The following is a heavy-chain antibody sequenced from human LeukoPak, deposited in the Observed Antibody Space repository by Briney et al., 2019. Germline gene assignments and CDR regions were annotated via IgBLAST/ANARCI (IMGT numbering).Heavy chain of an antibody. Sequence: GGSLSLSCAASGFTLSDHHMDWVRQAPGKGLEWVGRTRDKANRHTTEYAASVKGRFTISRDDSKNSLYLEMNSLRTEDTAVYYCARSSGTSYTHSDYWGQGTLVTVSS. V-gene: IGHV3-72*01. CDR1: GFTLSDHH. D-gene: IGHD3-10*01. J-gene: IGHJ4*02. CDR3: ARSSGTSYTHSDY. CDR2: TRDKANRHTT.